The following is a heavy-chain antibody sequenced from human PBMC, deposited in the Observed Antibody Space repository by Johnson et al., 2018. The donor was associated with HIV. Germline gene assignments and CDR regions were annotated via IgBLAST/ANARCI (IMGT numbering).Heavy chain of an antibody. Sequence: QVQLVESGGGVVQPGRSLRLSCAASGFTFSSYAMHWVRQAPGKGLEWVAVISYDGSNKYYADSVKGRFTISRDNSKNTLYLQMNSLRAEDTAVYYCARDGYYDRSGYWGLDAFHIWGQGTTVTVSS. CDR3: ARDGYYDRSGYWGLDAFHI. D-gene: IGHD3-22*01. J-gene: IGHJ3*02. CDR2: ISYDGSNK. V-gene: IGHV3-30*04. CDR1: GFTFSSYA.